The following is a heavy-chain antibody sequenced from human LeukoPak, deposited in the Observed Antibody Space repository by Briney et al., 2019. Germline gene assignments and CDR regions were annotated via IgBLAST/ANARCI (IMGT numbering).Heavy chain of an antibody. D-gene: IGHD3-22*01. Sequence: GESLKISCKGSGYSFTSYWIGWVRQMPGKGLEWMGIIYPGDSDTGYSPSFQGQVTISADKSISTAYLQWSSLKASDTAMYYCARVRGYYDSSGYYEFDYWGQGTLVTVSS. J-gene: IGHJ4*02. CDR3: ARVRGYYDSSGYYEFDY. CDR1: GYSFTSYW. V-gene: IGHV5-51*01. CDR2: IYPGDSDT.